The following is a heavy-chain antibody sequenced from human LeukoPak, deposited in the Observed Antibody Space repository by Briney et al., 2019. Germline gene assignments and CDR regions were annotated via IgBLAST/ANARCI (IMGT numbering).Heavy chain of an antibody. Sequence: GGSLRLSCAASGFTFNVYTMNWVRQAPGKGLEWVSSISSRGKYTYHADSVKGRFAISRDNANNSLYLQMNSLRADDTSVYYCASAYSGRFQWGRGTLVTVSS. CDR3: ASAYSGRFQ. CDR1: GFTFNVYT. CDR2: ISSRGKYT. D-gene: IGHD1-26*01. J-gene: IGHJ4*02. V-gene: IGHV3-21*01.